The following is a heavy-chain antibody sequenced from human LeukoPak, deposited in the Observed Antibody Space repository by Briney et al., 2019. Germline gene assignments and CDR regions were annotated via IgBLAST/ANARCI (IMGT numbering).Heavy chain of an antibody. CDR3: ARQLEMATIGFDY. J-gene: IGHJ4*02. Sequence: GESLKISCKGSGYSLTSYWIGWVRQMPGKGLEWMGIIYPGDSDTRYSPSFQGQVTISADKSISTAYLQWSSLKASDTAMYYCARQLEMATIGFDYWGQGTLVTVSS. CDR2: IYPGDSDT. D-gene: IGHD5-24*01. V-gene: IGHV5-51*01. CDR1: GYSLTSYW.